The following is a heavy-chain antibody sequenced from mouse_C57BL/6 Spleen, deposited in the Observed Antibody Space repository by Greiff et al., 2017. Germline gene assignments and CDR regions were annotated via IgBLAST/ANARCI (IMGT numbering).Heavy chain of an antibody. CDR3: ARGVGHWYFDV. V-gene: IGHV1-4*01. CDR1: GYTFTSYT. CDR2: INPSSGYT. Sequence: QVQLKESGAELARPGASVKMSCKASGYTFTSYTMHWVKQRPGPGLEWIGYINPSSGYTKYNQKFKDKATLTADKSSSTAYMQLSSLTSEDSAVYYCARGVGHWYFDVWGTGTTVTVSS. J-gene: IGHJ1*03. D-gene: IGHD4-1*01.